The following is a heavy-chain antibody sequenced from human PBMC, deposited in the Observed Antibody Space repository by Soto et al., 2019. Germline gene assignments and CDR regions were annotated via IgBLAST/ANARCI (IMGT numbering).Heavy chain of an antibody. D-gene: IGHD2-8*02. CDR1: GASITGTSY. V-gene: IGHV4-4*07. J-gene: IGHJ4*02. CDR3: ARGMTPPGAPAWYYFDS. Sequence: SETVSLTCTVSGASITGTSYWSWIRQPAGKGLEWIGRFSLSGTTNYNPSLRSRVTMSADVSKNQFSLRLTSVTAADTALYYCARGMTPPGAPAWYYFDSWGQGTLVTVS. CDR2: FSLSGTT.